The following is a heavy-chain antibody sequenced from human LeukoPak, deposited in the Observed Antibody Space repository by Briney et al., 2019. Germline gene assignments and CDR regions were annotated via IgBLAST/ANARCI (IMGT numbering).Heavy chain of an antibody. CDR2: INPSGGST. CDR3: ARDHHYYDSTGYFGY. Sequence: ASVKVSCKASGYTFTSYSIHWVRQAPGQGLEWMGIINPSGGSTSYAQKFQGRVTVTTDTSTSTAYMELRSLTSDDTAVYYCARDHHYYDSTGYFGYWGQGTLVTVSS. CDR1: GYTFTSYS. D-gene: IGHD3-22*01. V-gene: IGHV1-46*01. J-gene: IGHJ4*02.